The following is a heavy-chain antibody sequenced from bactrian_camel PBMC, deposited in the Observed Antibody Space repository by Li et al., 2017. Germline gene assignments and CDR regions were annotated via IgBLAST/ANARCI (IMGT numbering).Heavy chain of an antibody. V-gene: IGHV3S31*01. Sequence: VQLVESGGGLVQPGGSLRLSCAASGFTFSSYAMSWVRQAPGKGLEWVSALNSGGGRTYYADSVKGRFTISKDNADNILKLQMNSLKSEDTAMYYCAADIIDCNRGHYTAAFVGIWGQGTQVTVS. CDR2: LNSGGGRT. CDR3: AADIIDCNRGHYTAAFVGI. J-gene: IGHJ4*01. CDR1: GFTFSSYA. D-gene: IGHD2*01.